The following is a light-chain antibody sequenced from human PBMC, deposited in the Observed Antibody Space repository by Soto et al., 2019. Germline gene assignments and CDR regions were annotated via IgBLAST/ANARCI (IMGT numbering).Light chain of an antibody. CDR2: DAS. CDR3: QQYESLPLS. J-gene: IGKJ3*01. Sequence: DVQMTQSPSPLSASVGDRVTITCQASHDISNYLNWYQHKPGKPPKLLINDASNLEAGVPSRFSGSGSGTDFAFTITSLQPEDVATYYCQQYESLPLSFGPGTKVEVK. V-gene: IGKV1-33*01. CDR1: HDISNY.